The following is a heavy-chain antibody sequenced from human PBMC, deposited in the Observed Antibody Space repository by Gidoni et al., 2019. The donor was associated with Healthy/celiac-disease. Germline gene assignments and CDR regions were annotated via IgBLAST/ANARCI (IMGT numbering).Heavy chain of an antibody. J-gene: IGHJ6*04. Sequence: EVQLVESGGGLVKPGGFLRLSCAASGCTFSSYSMNWVRQAPGKGLEWVSSISSSSSYIYYADSVKGRFTISRDNAKNSLYLQMNSLRAEDTAVYYCARDFAIFGVMDVWGKGTTVTVSS. CDR3: ARDFAIFGVMDV. D-gene: IGHD3-3*01. CDR1: GCTFSSYS. CDR2: ISSSSSYI. V-gene: IGHV3-21*01.